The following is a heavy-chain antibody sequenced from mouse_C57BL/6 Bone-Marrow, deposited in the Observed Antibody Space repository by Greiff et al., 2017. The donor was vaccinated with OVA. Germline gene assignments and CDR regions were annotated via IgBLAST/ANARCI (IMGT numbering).Heavy chain of an antibody. D-gene: IGHD1-1*01. CDR3: ARNPAVVEGEWYFDV. J-gene: IGHJ1*03. CDR1: GFSLTSYG. V-gene: IGHV2-2*01. Sequence: VQRVESGPGLVQPSQSLSITCTVSGFSLTSYGVHWVRQSPGKGLEWLGVIWSGGSTDYNAAFISRLSISKDNSKSQVFFKMNSLQADDTAIYYCARNPAVVEGEWYFDVWGTGTTVTVSS. CDR2: IWSGGST.